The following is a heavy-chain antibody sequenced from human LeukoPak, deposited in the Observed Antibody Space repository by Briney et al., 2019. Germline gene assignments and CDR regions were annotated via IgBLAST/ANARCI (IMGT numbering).Heavy chain of an antibody. CDR1: GGSFSGYH. D-gene: IGHD6-19*01. V-gene: IGHV4-34*01. CDR3: AGGGIAVAGTGY. J-gene: IGHJ4*02. Sequence: SETLSLTCAVYGGSFSGYHWSWIRLPPGKGLEWIGEINHSGSTNYNPSLKSRVTISVDTSKNQFSLKLSSVTAADTAVYYCAGGGIAVAGTGYWGQGTLVTVSS. CDR2: INHSGST.